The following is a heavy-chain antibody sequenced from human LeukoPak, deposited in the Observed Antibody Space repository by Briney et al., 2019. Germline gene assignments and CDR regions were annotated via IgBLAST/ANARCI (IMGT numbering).Heavy chain of an antibody. CDR2: IIASFGTA. Sequence: SFKVSCKASGGTFSSYAISWVRQAPGQGLEWMGGIIASFGTANTAQKFQGRVTITTDESTSTAYMELSSLRSEDTAVYYCARVRYYDSSGYQRREGVYYYYYMDVWGKGTTVT. J-gene: IGHJ6*03. CDR1: GGTFSSYA. D-gene: IGHD3-22*01. V-gene: IGHV1-69*05. CDR3: ARVRYYDSSGYQRREGVYYYYYMDV.